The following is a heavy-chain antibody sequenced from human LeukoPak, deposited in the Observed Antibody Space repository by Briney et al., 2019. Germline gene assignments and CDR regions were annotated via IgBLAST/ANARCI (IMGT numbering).Heavy chain of an antibody. D-gene: IGHD1-26*01. CDR1: GFTFSDYM. CDR2: ISDSGSTM. V-gene: IGHV3-48*01. J-gene: IGHJ4*02. CDR3: ARENSVGATNY. Sequence: GGSLRLSCAASGFTFSDYMMNWVRQAPGKGLEWVSHISDSGSTMSYADSVKGRFTISRDNAKKTLYLQMNSLRAEDTAVYYCARENSVGATNYWGQGTLVTVSS.